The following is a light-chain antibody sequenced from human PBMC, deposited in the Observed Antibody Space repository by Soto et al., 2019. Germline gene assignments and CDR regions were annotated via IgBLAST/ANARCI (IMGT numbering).Light chain of an antibody. Sequence: DIVLTQSPGTLSLSPGERATLSCRASQSVSSKYLAWYQQKPGQAPRVLIYGASIRATGIPERFSGGGSGKDLTHTITRLEPEDFAVYYCQQYGSSLFTFGPGTKGDIK. J-gene: IGKJ3*01. CDR1: QSVSSKY. V-gene: IGKV3-20*01. CDR3: QQYGSSLFT. CDR2: GAS.